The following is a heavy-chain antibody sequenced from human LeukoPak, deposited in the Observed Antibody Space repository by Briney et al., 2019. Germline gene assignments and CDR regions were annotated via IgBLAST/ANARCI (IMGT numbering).Heavy chain of an antibody. J-gene: IGHJ4*02. Sequence: GGSLRLSCAASGFTFSNAWMSWVRQAPGKGLEWVGRIKSKTDGGTTDYAAPVKGRFTISRDDSKNTLYLQMNSLKTEDTAVYYCTTDHDSYGWYYFDYWGQGTLVTVSS. D-gene: IGHD5-18*01. CDR3: TTDHDSYGWYYFDY. V-gene: IGHV3-15*01. CDR1: GFTFSNAW. CDR2: IKSKTDGGTT.